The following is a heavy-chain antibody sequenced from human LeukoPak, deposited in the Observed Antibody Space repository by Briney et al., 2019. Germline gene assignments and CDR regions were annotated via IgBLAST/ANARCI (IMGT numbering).Heavy chain of an antibody. J-gene: IGHJ3*02. V-gene: IGHV1-69*05. CDR3: AREHSSHYAFDI. CDR1: GGTLSSYA. Sequence: GASVKVSCKASGGTLSSYAISWVRQAPGQGLEWIGGIIPIFATTNYAQKFQGRVTITTDESSNTAHMELSSLRSEDTAVYYCAREHSSHYAFDIWGQGTMVTVSS. D-gene: IGHD3-22*01. CDR2: IIPIFATT.